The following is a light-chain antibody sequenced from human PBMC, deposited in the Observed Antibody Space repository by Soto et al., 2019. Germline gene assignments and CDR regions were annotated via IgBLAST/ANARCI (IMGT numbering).Light chain of an antibody. CDR2: AAS. J-gene: IGKJ3*01. CDR3: QQSYSTPFT. Sequence: DIQMTQSPSSLSASVGDRVTITCRASQSISSYLNWYQQKPGKAPKLLIYAASCLQSGVPSRFSGSGSGTDFTLTISSLQPEDFATYYCQQSYSTPFTVGPGTKVDIK. V-gene: IGKV1-39*01. CDR1: QSISSY.